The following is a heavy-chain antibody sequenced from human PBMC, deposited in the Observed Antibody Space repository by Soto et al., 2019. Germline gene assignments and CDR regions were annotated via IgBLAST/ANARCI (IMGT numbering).Heavy chain of an antibody. CDR3: ARDSTRRGACDI. D-gene: IGHD4-4*01. CDR1: DGSFSVYY. CDR2: INHSVST. V-gene: IGHV4-34*01. J-gene: IGHJ3*02. Sequence: PSETLSLTCAIYDGSFSVYYWIWILQSPGEGLEWIGEINHSVSTNYNPSLKMRFTMSVDASKNQFSLKLSSVTAADAAVYYCARDSTRRGACDIWGKGTTVTVSS.